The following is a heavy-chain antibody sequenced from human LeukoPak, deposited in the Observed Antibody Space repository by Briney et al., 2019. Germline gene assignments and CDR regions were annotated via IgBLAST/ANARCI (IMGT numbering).Heavy chain of an antibody. CDR3: ARIRAAYYYYGMDV. D-gene: IGHD3-3*02. J-gene: IGHJ6*02. CDR2: IYYSGST. V-gene: IGHV4-31*03. Sequence: SETLSLTCTVSGGSISSGGYYWSWIRQHPGKGLEWIGYIYYSGSTYYNPSLKSRVTISVDTSKNQFSLKLSSVTAADTAVYYCARIRAAYYYYGMDVWGQGTTVTVSS. CDR1: GGSISSGGYY.